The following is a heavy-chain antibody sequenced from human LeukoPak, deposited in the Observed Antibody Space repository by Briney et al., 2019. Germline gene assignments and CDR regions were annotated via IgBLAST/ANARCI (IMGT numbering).Heavy chain of an antibody. D-gene: IGHD6-19*01. CDR3: APRRVAGNNWFDP. CDR1: GGSFSGYY. CDR2: IYYSGST. Sequence: SETLSLTCAVYGGSFSGYYWSWIRQPPGKGLEWIGSIYYSGSTYYNPSLKSRVTISVDTSKNQFSLKLSSVTAADTAVYYCAPRRVAGNNWFDPWGQGTLVTVSS. V-gene: IGHV4-34*01. J-gene: IGHJ5*02.